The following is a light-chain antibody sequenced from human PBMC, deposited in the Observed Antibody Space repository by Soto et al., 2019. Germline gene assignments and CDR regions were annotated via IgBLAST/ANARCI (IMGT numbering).Light chain of an antibody. Sequence: EIVMTQSPATLSVSPGERATLSCRASQSVSSNIAWYQQKPNQAPRLLIYGASTRATGIPARFSGSGSGTEFTLTISILQSEDFAVYYCQQYNNWHAITFGQGTRLEIK. V-gene: IGKV3-15*01. CDR2: GAS. CDR1: QSVSSN. CDR3: QQYNNWHAIT. J-gene: IGKJ5*01.